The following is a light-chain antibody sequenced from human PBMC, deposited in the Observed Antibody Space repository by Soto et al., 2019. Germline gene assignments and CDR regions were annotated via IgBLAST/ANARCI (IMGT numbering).Light chain of an antibody. V-gene: IGKV3-15*01. CDR3: LQYHYWPWT. J-gene: IGKJ1*01. CDR1: QSVTNK. CDR2: DAS. Sequence: EMLMTRSPASLSVSPGEKVSLSCWASQSVTNKLAWYQQRPGQPPRLLLYDASTRATGVPATFSGSGSGTDFTLTISSLQSEDLGFYYCLQYHYWPWTFGQGTKVDIK.